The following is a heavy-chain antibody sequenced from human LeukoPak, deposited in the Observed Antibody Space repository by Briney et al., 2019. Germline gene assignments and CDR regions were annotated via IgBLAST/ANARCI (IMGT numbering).Heavy chain of an antibody. CDR1: GFTFSTYW. Sequence: GGSLRLSCAPSGFTFSTYWMSWVRQAPGKGLEWVANINQDGSEKYYVDSVEGRFTISRDNAKNSLYLQMNSLRAEDTAVYYSARDQKCDYWGQGTLVTVSS. CDR3: ARDQKCDY. CDR2: INQDGSEK. J-gene: IGHJ4*02. V-gene: IGHV3-7*01.